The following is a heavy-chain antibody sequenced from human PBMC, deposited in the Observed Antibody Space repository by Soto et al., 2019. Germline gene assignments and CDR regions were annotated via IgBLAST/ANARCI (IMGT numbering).Heavy chain of an antibody. CDR1: GFTFSSYW. CDR3: ASWDEVRYYYYYGMDV. D-gene: IGHD3-10*01. Sequence: GGSLRLSCAASGFTFSSYWMHWVRQAPGKGLVWVSRINSDGSSTSYADSVKGRFTISRDNAKNTLYLQMNSLRAEDTAVYYCASWDEVRYYYYYGMDVWGQGTTVTVSS. J-gene: IGHJ6*02. V-gene: IGHV3-74*01. CDR2: INSDGSST.